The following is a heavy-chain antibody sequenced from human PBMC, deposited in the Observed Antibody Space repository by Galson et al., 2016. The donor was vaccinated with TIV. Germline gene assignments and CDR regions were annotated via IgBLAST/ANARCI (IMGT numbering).Heavy chain of an antibody. CDR3: ARAPGSIDSSGYYDN. J-gene: IGHJ4*02. Sequence: SVKVSCKASGGTFSSFAVSWVRQAPGQGLEWMGRIIGMFGTTKYAQKFQGRVTITADEFTSTAFMELSSLRSEDTAVYYCARAPGSIDSSGYYDNWGQGTLVTVSS. V-gene: IGHV1-69*13. CDR2: IIGMFGTT. D-gene: IGHD3-22*01. CDR1: GGTFSSFA.